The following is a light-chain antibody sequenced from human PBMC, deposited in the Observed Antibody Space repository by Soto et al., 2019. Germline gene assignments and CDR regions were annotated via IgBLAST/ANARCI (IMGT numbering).Light chain of an antibody. V-gene: IGKV3-11*01. J-gene: IGKJ5*01. CDR1: QSLKTF. CDR2: DAS. Sequence: EIVLTQSPATLSLSPGERSTLSCRASQSLKTFLVWYQQRPGQAPRLLIYDASHRAAGIPARFSGSGFGTDSTLTISSLEPEDFAIYYCQQSQYWPPINFGQGTRLEIK. CDR3: QQSQYWPPIN.